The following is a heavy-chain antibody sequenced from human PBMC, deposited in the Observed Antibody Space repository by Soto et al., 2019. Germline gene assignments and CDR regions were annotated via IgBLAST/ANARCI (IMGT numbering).Heavy chain of an antibody. D-gene: IGHD2-15*01. CDR1: GFTFSSYA. J-gene: IGHJ6*02. CDR2: ISGSGGST. V-gene: IGHV3-23*01. CDR3: ARGARVAHYYYYYGMDV. Sequence: GGSLRLSCAASGFTFSSYAMSWVRQAPGKGLEWVSAISGSGGSTYYADSVKGRFTISRDNSKNTLYLQMNSLRAEDTAVYYCARGARVAHYYYYYGMDVWGQGTTVTVSS.